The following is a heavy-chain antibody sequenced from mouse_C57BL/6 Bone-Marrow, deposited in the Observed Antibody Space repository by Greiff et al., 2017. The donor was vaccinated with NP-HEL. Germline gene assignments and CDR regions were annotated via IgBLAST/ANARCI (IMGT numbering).Heavy chain of an antibody. CDR2: IYPGNSDT. J-gene: IGHJ3*01. V-gene: IGHV1-5*01. CDR3: TRGSYYGNCGFAY. CDR1: GYTFTSYW. D-gene: IGHD2-1*01. Sequence: VQLKQSGTVLARPGASVKMSCKTSGYTFTSYWMHWVKQRPGQGLEWIGAIYPGNSDTSYNQKFKGKAKLTAVTAASTAYMELSSLTNEDSAVYYCTRGSYYGNCGFAYWGQGTLVTVSA.